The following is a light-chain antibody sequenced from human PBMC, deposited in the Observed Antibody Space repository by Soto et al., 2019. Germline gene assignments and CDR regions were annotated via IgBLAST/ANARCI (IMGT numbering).Light chain of an antibody. V-gene: IGLV2-23*01. CDR2: EGS. CDR3: CSCAGSSTLYV. J-gene: IGLJ1*01. Sequence: SALTQPASVSGSPGQSITISCTGTSSDVGSYNLVSWYQQHPGKAPKLMIYEGSKRPSGVSNRFSGSKSGNTVSLTISGLQAEDEADYYCCSCAGSSTLYVFGTGTKVTVL. CDR1: SSDVGSYNL.